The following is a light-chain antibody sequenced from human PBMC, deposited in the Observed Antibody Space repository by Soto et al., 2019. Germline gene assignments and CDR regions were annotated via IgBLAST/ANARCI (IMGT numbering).Light chain of an antibody. CDR2: QDN. Sequence: SYELTQPPSVSVSPGQTASITCSGDDLGSKFACWYQQKPGQSPILVIYQDNERPSGIPERFSGSNSGNTATLTISGTQPMDEADYYCQAWDIRVFGGGTKLTVL. V-gene: IGLV3-1*01. CDR3: QAWDIRV. CDR1: DLGSKF. J-gene: IGLJ3*02.